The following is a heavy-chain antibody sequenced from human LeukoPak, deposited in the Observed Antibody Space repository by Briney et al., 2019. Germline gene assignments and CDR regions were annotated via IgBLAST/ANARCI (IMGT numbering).Heavy chain of an antibody. CDR2: INPSGGTT. Sequence: GASVKVSCKASGYTFTSNYLHWLRQAPGQGLEWMGIINPSGGTTSYAQKFQGRVTMTTDTSTSTLYMELSALRSDDMAVFYCARAFTGGTLDFWGQGTLVTVSS. D-gene: IGHD2-8*02. V-gene: IGHV1-46*01. J-gene: IGHJ4*02. CDR1: GYTFTSNY. CDR3: ARAFTGGTLDF.